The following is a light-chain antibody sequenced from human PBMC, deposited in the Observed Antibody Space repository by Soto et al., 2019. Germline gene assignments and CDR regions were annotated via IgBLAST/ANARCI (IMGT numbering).Light chain of an antibody. CDR2: DAS. Sequence: EIVLTQSPAPLSLSPGEGATLSCRASQSINTYLAWYQQKPGQAPRLLIYDASKRATGIPARFSGSGSGTDFNLTISRLEPEDFALYYCQQYGGSPITLGQGTRLEIK. CDR3: QQYGGSPIT. V-gene: IGKV3-20*01. CDR1: QSINTY. J-gene: IGKJ5*01.